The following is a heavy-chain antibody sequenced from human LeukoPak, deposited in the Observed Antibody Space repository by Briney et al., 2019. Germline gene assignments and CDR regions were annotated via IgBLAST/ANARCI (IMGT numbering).Heavy chain of an antibody. CDR3: ARGYYNFDY. D-gene: IGHD3-22*01. J-gene: IGHJ4*02. CDR2: SDQSGST. Sequence: PSETLSLTCGVSGGSFSGNYWSWIRQSAGKGLEWIGESDQSGSTKYNPPLKSRVTISVDTSKNQFSLKLSSVTAADTAVYYCARGYYNFDYWGQGTLVTVSS. CDR1: GGSFSGNY. V-gene: IGHV4-34*09.